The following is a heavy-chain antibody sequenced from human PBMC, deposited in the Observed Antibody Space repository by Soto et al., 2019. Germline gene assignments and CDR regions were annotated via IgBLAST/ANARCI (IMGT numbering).Heavy chain of an antibody. V-gene: IGHV4-39*01. CDR2: IYYSGST. CDR1: GGSFSSSSYY. CDR3: TRQLRFFESVLGEFDL. J-gene: IGHJ5*02. Sequence: SETLSLTCTVSGGSFSSSSYYWGWIRQPPGKGLEWIGSIYYSGSTYYNPSLKSRVTMSVDPSKNPLSLKLISVTAADTALYYCTRQLRFFESVLGEFDLSGQMTLVTVSS. D-gene: IGHD3-3*01.